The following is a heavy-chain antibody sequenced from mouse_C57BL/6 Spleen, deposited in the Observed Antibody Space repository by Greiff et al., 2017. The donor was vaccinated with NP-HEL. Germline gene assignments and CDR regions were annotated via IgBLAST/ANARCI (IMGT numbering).Heavy chain of an antibody. V-gene: IGHV1-42*01. CDR3: ARSDLTTVVATGYFDV. J-gene: IGHJ1*03. CDR1: GYSFTGYY. Sequence: VQLHQSGPELVKPGASVKISCKASGYSFTGYYMNWVKQSPEKSLEWIGEINPSTGGTTYNQKFKAKATLTVDKSSSTAYMQLKSLTSEDSAVYYCARSDLTTVVATGYFDVWGTGTTVTVSS. D-gene: IGHD1-1*01. CDR2: INPSTGGT.